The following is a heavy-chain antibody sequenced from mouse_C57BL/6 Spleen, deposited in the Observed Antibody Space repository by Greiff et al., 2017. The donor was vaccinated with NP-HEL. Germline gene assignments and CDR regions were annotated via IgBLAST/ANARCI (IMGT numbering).Heavy chain of an antibody. V-gene: IGHV3-6*01. CDR2: ISYDGSN. Sequence: EVQLQESGPGLVKPSQSLSLTCSVTGYSITSGYYWNWIRQFPGNKLEWMGYISYDGSNNYNPSLKNRISITRDTSKNQFFLKLNSVTTEDTATYYCARVDYGSRNAMDYWGQGTSVTVSS. CDR3: ARVDYGSRNAMDY. CDR1: GYSITSGYY. D-gene: IGHD1-1*01. J-gene: IGHJ4*01.